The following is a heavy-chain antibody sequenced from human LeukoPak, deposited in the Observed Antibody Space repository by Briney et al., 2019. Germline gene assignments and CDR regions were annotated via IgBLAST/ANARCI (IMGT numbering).Heavy chain of an antibody. J-gene: IGHJ4*02. D-gene: IGHD1-1*01. V-gene: IGHV4-38-2*02. Sequence: PSETLSLTCTVSGYSISSGYYWGWIRQPPGKGLEWIGSIYHSGSTYYNPSLKSRVTISVDTSKNQFSLKLSSVTAADTAVYYCARVGLGTTAFDYWGQGTLVTVSS. CDR3: ARVGLGTTAFDY. CDR2: IYHSGST. CDR1: GYSISSGYY.